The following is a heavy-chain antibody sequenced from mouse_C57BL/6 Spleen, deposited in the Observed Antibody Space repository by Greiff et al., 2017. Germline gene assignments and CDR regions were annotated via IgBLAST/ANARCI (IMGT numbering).Heavy chain of an antibody. Sequence: EVKLMESGAELVKPGASVKLSCTASGFNIKDYYMHWVKQRTEQGLEWIGRIDPEDGETKYAPNFQGKATITADTSSNTAYLQLSSLTSEDTAVYYCARWGTVVDAMDYWGQGTSVTVSS. CDR1: GFNIKDYY. CDR3: ARWGTVVDAMDY. CDR2: IDPEDGET. J-gene: IGHJ4*01. V-gene: IGHV14-2*01. D-gene: IGHD1-1*01.